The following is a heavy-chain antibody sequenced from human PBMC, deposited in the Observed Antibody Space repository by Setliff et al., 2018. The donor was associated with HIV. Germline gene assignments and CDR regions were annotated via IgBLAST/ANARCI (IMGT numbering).Heavy chain of an antibody. CDR2: IYSSGST. CDR1: GGSISSGSYY. V-gene: IGHV4-61*02. J-gene: IGHJ3*01. CDR3: ARPAGKGSYYGDDAFNL. D-gene: IGHD1-26*01. Sequence: SETLSLTCTVSGGSISSGSYYWSWIRQPAGKGLEWIGRIYSSGSTNYNPSLKSRVSMSVDTSKYQFSLKVDSVTAADTAVYYCARPAGKGSYYGDDAFNLWGQGTMVTVSS.